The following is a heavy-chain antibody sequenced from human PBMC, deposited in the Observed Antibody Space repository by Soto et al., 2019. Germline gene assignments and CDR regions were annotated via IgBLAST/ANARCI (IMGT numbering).Heavy chain of an antibody. J-gene: IGHJ4*02. CDR3: ARDAGLVLGEFDY. V-gene: IGHV1-69*13. CDR2: IIPIFGTA. Sequence: SVKVSCKASGGTFSSYASSWVRQAPGQGLEWMGGIIPIFGTANYAQKFQGRVTITADESTSTAYMELSSLRSEDTAVYYCARDAGLVLGEFDYWGQGTLVTVSS. CDR1: GGTFSSYA. D-gene: IGHD3-16*01.